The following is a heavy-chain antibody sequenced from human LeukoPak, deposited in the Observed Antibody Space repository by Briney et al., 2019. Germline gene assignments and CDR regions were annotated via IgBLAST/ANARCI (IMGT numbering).Heavy chain of an antibody. CDR3: ARAPYYDILTGRRGGYYFDY. D-gene: IGHD3-9*01. CDR1: GGTFSSYA. J-gene: IGHJ4*02. Sequence: ASVKVSCKASGGTFSSYAISWVRQAPGQGLEWMGGIIPIFGTADYAQKFQGRVTITADESTSTTYMELSSLRSEDTAVYYCARAPYYDILTGRRGGYYFDYWAREPWSPSPQ. V-gene: IGHV1-69*01. CDR2: IIPIFGTA.